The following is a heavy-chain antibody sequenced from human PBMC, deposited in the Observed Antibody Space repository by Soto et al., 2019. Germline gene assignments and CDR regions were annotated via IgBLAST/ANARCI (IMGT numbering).Heavy chain of an antibody. J-gene: IGHJ6*02. D-gene: IGHD2-21*02. CDR3: ASLGVGDWANYYYYYGMDV. V-gene: IGHV3-23*01. Sequence: VGSLRLSCAATGFTFSVYAMTWVRQAPGKGLEWVSAVTANGGSTYSADSVKGRFTISRDNSKSTLFLQMNSLRAEDTAVYYCASLGVGDWANYYYYYGMDVWGQGTTVTVSS. CDR2: VTANGGST. CDR1: GFTFSVYA.